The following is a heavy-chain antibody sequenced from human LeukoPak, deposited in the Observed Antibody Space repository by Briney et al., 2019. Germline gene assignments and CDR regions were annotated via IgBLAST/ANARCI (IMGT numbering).Heavy chain of an antibody. CDR1: GYTFTSYG. CDR2: ISAYNGNT. J-gene: IGHJ4*02. D-gene: IGHD6-6*01. Sequence: GASVKVSCKASGYTFTSYGISWVRRAPGQGLEWMGWISAYNGNTNYAQKLQGRVTMTTDTSTSTAYMELRSLRSDDTAVYYCARAPTIAARPFPDYWGQGTLVTVSS. V-gene: IGHV1-18*01. CDR3: ARAPTIAARPFPDY.